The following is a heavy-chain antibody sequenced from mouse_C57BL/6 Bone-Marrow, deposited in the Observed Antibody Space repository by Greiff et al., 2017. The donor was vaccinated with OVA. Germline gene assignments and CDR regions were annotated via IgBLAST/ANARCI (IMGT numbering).Heavy chain of an antibody. J-gene: IGHJ1*03. Sequence: EVKLVESGPGLVKPSQSLSLTCSVTGYSITSGYYWNWIRQFPGNKLEWMGYISYDGSNNYNPSLKNRISITRDTSKNQFFLKLNSVTTEDTATYYCARYGTTVVAHWYFDVWGTGTTVTVSS. CDR3: ARYGTTVVAHWYFDV. CDR2: ISYDGSN. V-gene: IGHV3-6*01. CDR1: GYSITSGYY. D-gene: IGHD1-1*01.